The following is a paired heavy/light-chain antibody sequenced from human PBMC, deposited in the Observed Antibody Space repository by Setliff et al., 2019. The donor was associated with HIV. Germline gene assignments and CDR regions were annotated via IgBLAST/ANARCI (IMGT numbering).Light chain of an antibody. Sequence: SYELTQPLSVSVALGQTARITCGGNYIGSKNVHWYQQKPGQAPVLVIYRDNNRPSGIPERFSGSNSGNTATLTISRAQAGDEADYYCQVWDSSTYVVFGGGTKLAVL. J-gene: IGLJ2*01. V-gene: IGLV3-9*01. CDR1: YIGSKN. CDR2: RDN. CDR3: QVWDSSTYVV.
Heavy chain of an antibody. D-gene: IGHD6-19*01. J-gene: IGHJ4*02. V-gene: IGHV3-33*01. CDR1: GFTFSSYG. CDR2: IWYDGNNK. Sequence: QVQLVESGGGVVQPGRSLRLSCAASGFTFSSYGIHWVRQAPGKGLEWVALIWYDGNNKYYADSVKGRFTISRDNSKNTLYLQMNSLRAEDTAVYYCARESVAVAGTGPDFDYWGQGTLVTVSS. CDR3: ARESVAVAGTGPDFDY.